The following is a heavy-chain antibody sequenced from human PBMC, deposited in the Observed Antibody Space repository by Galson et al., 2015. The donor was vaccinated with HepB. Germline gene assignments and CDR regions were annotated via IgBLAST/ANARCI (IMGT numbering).Heavy chain of an antibody. CDR1: GFTFSNCA. V-gene: IGHV3-23*01. CDR2: ITGAGGAT. D-gene: IGHD2-2*01. CDR3: AKKGCTTTSCTDNWFHP. Sequence: SLRLSCAASGFTFSNCAMTWVRQAPGKGLEWVSAITGAGGATYYADSVKGRFTISRDNSKNSLYLQMNSLRAEDTAVYYCAKKGCTTTSCTDNWFHPWGQGTLVTVSS. J-gene: IGHJ5*02.